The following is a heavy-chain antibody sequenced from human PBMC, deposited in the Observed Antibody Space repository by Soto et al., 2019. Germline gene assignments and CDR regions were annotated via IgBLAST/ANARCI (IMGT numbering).Heavy chain of an antibody. V-gene: IGHV1-2*02. Sequence: ASVKVSCKASGSTFTGYYMHWVRQAPGQGLEWMGWINPNSGGTNYAQKFQGRVTMTRDTSISTAYMELSRLRSDDTAVYYCARGGISSSSLSFFDYWGQGTLVTVSS. CDR3: ARGGISSSSLSFFDY. CDR2: INPNSGGT. D-gene: IGHD6-6*01. CDR1: GSTFTGYY. J-gene: IGHJ4*02.